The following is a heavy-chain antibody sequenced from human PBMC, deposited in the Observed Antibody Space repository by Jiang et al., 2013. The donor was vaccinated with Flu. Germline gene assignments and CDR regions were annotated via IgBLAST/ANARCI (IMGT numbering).Heavy chain of an antibody. Sequence: QSGSELKKPGASVKVSCKASGYTFINYAMNWVRQAPGRGLEWMGWINTNTGNPTYAQGFTGRFVFSVDTSVSTAYLQITSLKAEDTAVYYCARDRYYYGSGSYLHIDYWGQGTLVTVSS. CDR1: GYTFINYA. CDR2: INTNTGNP. D-gene: IGHD3-10*01. V-gene: IGHV7-4-1*02. CDR3: ARDRYYYGSGSYLHIDY. J-gene: IGHJ4*02.